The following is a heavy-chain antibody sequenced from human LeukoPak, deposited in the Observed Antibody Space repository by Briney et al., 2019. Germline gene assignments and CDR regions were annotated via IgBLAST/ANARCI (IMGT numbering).Heavy chain of an antibody. CDR2: ISGSGGST. CDR3: AKILVEQQLEHYFDY. V-gene: IGHV3-23*01. CDR1: GFTFSSYA. D-gene: IGHD6-13*01. J-gene: IGHJ4*02. Sequence: GGSLRLSCAASGFTFSSYAMSWVRQAPGKGLEWVSAISGSGGSTYYADSMKGRFTISRDNSKNTLYLQMNSLRAEDTAVYYCAKILVEQQLEHYFDYWGQGTLVTVSS.